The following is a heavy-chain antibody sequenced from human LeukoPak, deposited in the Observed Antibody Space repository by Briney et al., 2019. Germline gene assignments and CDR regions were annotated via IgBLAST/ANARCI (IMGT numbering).Heavy chain of an antibody. D-gene: IGHD6-19*01. Sequence: GGSLRLSCAASGFTFSTSGMHWVRQAPGKGLEWVAVIWYDGSNKHYAESVKGRFSISRDNSKSTLYLQMNSLRAEDTAVYYCAKAHKAVAGIPIDYWGQGTLVTVSS. CDR3: AKAHKAVAGIPIDY. CDR1: GFTFSTSG. CDR2: IWYDGSNK. V-gene: IGHV3-33*06. J-gene: IGHJ4*02.